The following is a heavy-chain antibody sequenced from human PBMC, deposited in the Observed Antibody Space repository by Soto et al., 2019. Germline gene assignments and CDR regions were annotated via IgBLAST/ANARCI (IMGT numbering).Heavy chain of an antibody. V-gene: IGHV1-69*13. CDR3: ARESRYCSGGSCYFLPGIDY. Sequence: SVKVSWKAAGGTFSSHAISWVRQAPGQGLEWMGGIIPIFGTANYAQKFQGRVTITADESTSTAYMELSSLRSEDTAVYYCARESRYCSGGSCYFLPGIDYWGQGTLVTVSS. D-gene: IGHD2-15*01. CDR1: GGTFSSHA. CDR2: IIPIFGTA. J-gene: IGHJ4*02.